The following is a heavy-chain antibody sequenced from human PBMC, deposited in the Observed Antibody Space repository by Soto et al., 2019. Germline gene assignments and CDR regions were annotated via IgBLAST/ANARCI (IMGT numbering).Heavy chain of an antibody. V-gene: IGHV4-39*01. D-gene: IGHD6-13*01. CDR3: ASPGQQQLFGANDYYYMDV. CDR2: IYHSGST. J-gene: IGHJ6*03. Sequence: QLQLQESGPGLVKPSEPLSLTCTVSGGSISSSSYYWGGIRPPPGPGLEWIGSIYHSGSTYYNPSLKSRVTISVDTSKHQFSLKLSAVTAADTAVYYCASPGQQQLFGANDYYYMDVWGKGTTVTVSS. CDR1: GGSISSSSYY.